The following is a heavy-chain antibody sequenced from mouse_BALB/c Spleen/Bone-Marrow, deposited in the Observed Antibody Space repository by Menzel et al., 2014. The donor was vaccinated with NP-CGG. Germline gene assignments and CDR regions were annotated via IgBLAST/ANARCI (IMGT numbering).Heavy chain of an antibody. V-gene: IGHV14-3*02. CDR2: IDPANGNT. CDR3: ARYYYGSSLFAY. D-gene: IGHD1-1*01. Sequence: EVQLQQPGAELVKPGASVKLSCTASGFNIKDTYMYWVKQRPEQGLEWIGRIDPANGNTKYDPKFQDKATITADTSSNTAYLQLSSLTSEDTAVYYCARYYYGSSLFAYWGQGTLVTVSA. CDR1: GFNIKDTY. J-gene: IGHJ3*01.